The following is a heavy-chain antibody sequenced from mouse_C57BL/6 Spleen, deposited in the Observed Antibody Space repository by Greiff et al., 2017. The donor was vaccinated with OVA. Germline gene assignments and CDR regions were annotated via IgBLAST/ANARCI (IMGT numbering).Heavy chain of an antibody. CDR2: IYPGDGDT. V-gene: IGHV1-80*01. D-gene: IGHD1-1*01. J-gene: IGHJ2*01. Sequence: VQLQQSGAELVKPGASVKISCKASGYAFSSYWMNWVKQRPGKGLAWIGQIYPGDGDTNYNGKFKGKATLTADKSSSTAYMQLSSLTSEDSAVYFCARLVGGFTTVVAGDYWGQGTTLTVSS. CDR3: ARLVGGFTTVVAGDY. CDR1: GYAFSSYW.